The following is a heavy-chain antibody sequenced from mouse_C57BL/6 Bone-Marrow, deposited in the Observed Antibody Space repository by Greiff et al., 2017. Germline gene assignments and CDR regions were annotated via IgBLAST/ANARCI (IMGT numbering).Heavy chain of an antibody. J-gene: IGHJ4*01. CDR2: IWGDGST. CDR3: AKGRTAQATIAMDY. D-gene: IGHD3-2*02. V-gene: IGHV2-3*01. Sequence: VQRVESGPGLVAPSQSLSITCTVSGFSLTSYGVSWVRQPPGKGLEWLGVIWGDGSTNYHSALISRLSISKDNSKSQVFLKLNSLQTDDTATYYCAKGRTAQATIAMDYWGQGTSVTVSS. CDR1: GFSLTSYG.